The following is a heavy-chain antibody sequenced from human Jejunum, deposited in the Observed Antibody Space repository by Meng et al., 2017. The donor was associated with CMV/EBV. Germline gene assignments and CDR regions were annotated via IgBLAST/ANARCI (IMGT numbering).Heavy chain of an antibody. J-gene: IGHJ4*02. Sequence: LSCASSGLSVTNAWMSWVRQAPGKGLEWIGRIKPNTAGGTADYVAPVKGRFTISRDDSKNTLYLQMNSLKSEDTAVYYCTANYFDYWGQGTLVTVSS. CDR2: IKPNTAGGTA. V-gene: IGHV3-15*01. CDR1: GLSVTNAW. CDR3: TANYFDY.